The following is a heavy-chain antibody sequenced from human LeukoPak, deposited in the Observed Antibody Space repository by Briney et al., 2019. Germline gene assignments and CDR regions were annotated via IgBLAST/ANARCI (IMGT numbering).Heavy chain of an antibody. CDR3: ARAFPPLRTSAAGDY. Sequence: GGCLRLSCTASGFSFSDYDMNWVRQAPGKGLDWVSPNSGSSSHRYYADSAKGRFTISRDNAKNSLYLQMNSLRAEDTAVYYCARAFPPLRTSAAGDYWGQGTLVTVSS. CDR2: NSGSSSHR. D-gene: IGHD6-25*01. V-gene: IGHV3-21*06. J-gene: IGHJ4*02. CDR1: GFSFSDYD.